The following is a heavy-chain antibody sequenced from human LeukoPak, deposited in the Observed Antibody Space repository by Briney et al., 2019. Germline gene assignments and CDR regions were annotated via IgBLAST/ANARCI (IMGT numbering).Heavy chain of an antibody. CDR1: GFTFSNYA. Sequence: GGSLRLSCAASGFTFSNYAMSWVRQAPGKGLEWVSGISGSGGSTYYADSVKGRFTISRDNSKNTLYLQMNSLRAEDTAVYYCAVDPISLNYYYGMDVWGQGTTVTVSS. V-gene: IGHV3-23*01. CDR2: ISGSGGST. CDR3: AVDPISLNYYYGMDV. D-gene: IGHD3-3*02. J-gene: IGHJ6*02.